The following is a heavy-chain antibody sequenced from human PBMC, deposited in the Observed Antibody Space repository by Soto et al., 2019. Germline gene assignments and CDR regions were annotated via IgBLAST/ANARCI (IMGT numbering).Heavy chain of an antibody. CDR3: AKDLYGSETYTYYCGMDV. Sequence: PGGSLRLSCAASGFTLSSYAMHRVRQAPGKGLEWVAVISYDGSNRFYADSVKGRFTISRDNSKNTLYLQMNSLRPEDTAVYYCAKDLYGSETYTYYCGMDVWGQGTTVTVSS. V-gene: IGHV3-30*04. J-gene: IGHJ6*02. D-gene: IGHD3-10*01. CDR1: GFTLSSYA. CDR2: ISYDGSNR.